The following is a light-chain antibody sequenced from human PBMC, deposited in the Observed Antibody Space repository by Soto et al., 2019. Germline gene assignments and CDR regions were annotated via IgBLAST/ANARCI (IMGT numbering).Light chain of an antibody. CDR3: QQYNNWPRT. CDR2: GAS. V-gene: IGKV3-15*01. CDR1: QSVSSN. Sequence: EIVMTQSPATLSVSPGERATLSCTASQSVSSNLAWYQQKPGQAPRLLIYGASTRATGIPARFSGSGSGTDFTLTISSLQSEDFALCYCQQYNNWPRTFGQGTKVDIK. J-gene: IGKJ1*01.